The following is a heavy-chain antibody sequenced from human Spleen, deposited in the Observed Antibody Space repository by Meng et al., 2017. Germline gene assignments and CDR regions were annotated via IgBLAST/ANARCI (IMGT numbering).Heavy chain of an antibody. V-gene: IGHV3-7*01. CDR3: AMGWGSSRAFDF. CDR2: IKADGSER. J-gene: IGHJ4*02. CDR1: GFTFSNYW. D-gene: IGHD6-6*01. Sequence: GESLKISCAASGFTFSNYWMPWVRQAPGKGLEWVANIKADGSERFYVGSVKGRFTISRDNAMNSLYLQMNSLRAEDTALYYCAMGWGSSRAFDFWGQGTLVTVSS.